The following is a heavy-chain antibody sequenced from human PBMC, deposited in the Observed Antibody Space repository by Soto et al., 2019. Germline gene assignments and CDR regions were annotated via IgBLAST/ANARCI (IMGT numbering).Heavy chain of an antibody. CDR3: ARYCSSTSCYGGIDY. Sequence: PSETLSLTCSVSGGSIRSYFWSWIRQPPGKGLEWIGYIYDSGSANYNPSLKSRVTMSVDTSKNQFSLKLSSVSAADTAMYFCARYCSSTSCYGGIDYWGQGTLVTVSS. J-gene: IGHJ4*02. D-gene: IGHD2-2*01. CDR1: GGSIRSYF. V-gene: IGHV4-59*01. CDR2: IYDSGSA.